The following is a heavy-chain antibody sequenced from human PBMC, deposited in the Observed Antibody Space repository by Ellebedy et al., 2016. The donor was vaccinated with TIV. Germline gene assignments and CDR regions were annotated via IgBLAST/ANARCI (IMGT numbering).Heavy chain of an antibody. CDR3: ARVRLGTTGIGYFDY. CDR1: GGTFSSYT. Sequence: SVKVSXKASGGTFSSYTISWVRQAPGQGLEWMGGIIPIFGTANYAQKFQGRVTITADESTSTAYMELSSLRSEDTAVYYCARVRLGTTGIGYFDYWGQGTLVTVSS. J-gene: IGHJ4*02. CDR2: IIPIFGTA. D-gene: IGHD1-1*01. V-gene: IGHV1-69*13.